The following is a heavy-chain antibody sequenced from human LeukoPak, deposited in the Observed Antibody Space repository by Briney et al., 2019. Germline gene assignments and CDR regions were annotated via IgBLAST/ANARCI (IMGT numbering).Heavy chain of an antibody. CDR1: GGSFSGYY. CDR2: INHSGST. D-gene: IGHD2-15*01. Sequence: SETLSLTCAVYGGSFSGYYWSWIRQPPGKGLEWIGEINHSGSTNYNPSLKSRVTISVDTSKNQFSLKLSSVTAADTAVYYCARSYSLDDAFDIWGQGTMVTVSS. J-gene: IGHJ3*02. CDR3: ARSYSLDDAFDI. V-gene: IGHV4-34*01.